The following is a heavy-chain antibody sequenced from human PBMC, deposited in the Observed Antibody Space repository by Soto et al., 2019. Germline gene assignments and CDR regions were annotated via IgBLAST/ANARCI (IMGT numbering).Heavy chain of an antibody. CDR3: AVGGGEVPGYYYYGMDV. CDR1: GFTFSDYY. V-gene: IGHV3-11*01. J-gene: IGHJ6*02. CDR2: ISSSGSII. D-gene: IGHD2-2*01. Sequence: GGALRLSCAASGFTFSDYYMSWIRQAPGKGLEWVSYISSSGSIIYYVDSVKGRFTISRDNAKNSLYLQMNSLRAEDTAVYYCAVGGGEVPGYYYYGMDVWGQGTTVTV.